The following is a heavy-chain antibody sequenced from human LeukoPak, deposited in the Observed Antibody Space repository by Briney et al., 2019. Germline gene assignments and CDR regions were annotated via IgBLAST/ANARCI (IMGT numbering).Heavy chain of an antibody. CDR3: ARRAGAYSHPYDY. CDR2: ISGSGGTT. Sequence: GGSLRLSCAASGFTFRSYGMSWVRQSPGKGLEWVSGISGSGGTTYYAASVKGRFTISRDNSKNTMYLQMNSLRADDTAVYYCARRAGAYSHPYDYWGQGTLVTVSS. V-gene: IGHV3-23*01. CDR1: GFTFRSYG. D-gene: IGHD4/OR15-4a*01. J-gene: IGHJ4*02.